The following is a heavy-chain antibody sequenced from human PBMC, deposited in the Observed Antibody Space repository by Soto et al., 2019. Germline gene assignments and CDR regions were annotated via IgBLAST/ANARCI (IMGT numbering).Heavy chain of an antibody. V-gene: IGHV3-43*01. CDR2: ISWDGGST. D-gene: IGHD1-1*01. J-gene: IGHJ6*02. Sequence: GGSLRLSCAASGFTFAAYTMHWVRQAPGKGLEWVSLISWDGGSTYYADSVKGRFTISRDNSKNSLYLQMNSLRTEDTALYYCAKDISPRHGTTYYYYGMGVWGQGTTVTVSS. CDR3: AKDISPRHGTTYYYYGMGV. CDR1: GFTFAAYT.